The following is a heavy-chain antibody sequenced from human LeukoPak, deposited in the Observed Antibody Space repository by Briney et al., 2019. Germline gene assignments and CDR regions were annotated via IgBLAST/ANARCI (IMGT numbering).Heavy chain of an antibody. V-gene: IGHV4-34*01. CDR1: GGSFSDYY. CDR3: ARGHADIGLNYFDY. CDR2: INHVGST. D-gene: IGHD2-15*01. J-gene: IGHJ4*02. Sequence: SETLSLTCAVYGGSFSDYYWNWIRQPPGKGLEWIGEINHVGSTNYNPSLKSRVTISVDTSENQFSLKLTSVTAAATAVYYCARGHADIGLNYFDYWGQGTLVTVSS.